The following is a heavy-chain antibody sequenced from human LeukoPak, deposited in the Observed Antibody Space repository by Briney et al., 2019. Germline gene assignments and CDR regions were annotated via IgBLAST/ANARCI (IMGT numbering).Heavy chain of an antibody. CDR1: GFTFSSYA. V-gene: IGHV3-23*01. Sequence: GGSLRLSCAASGFTFSSYAMSWVRQAPGKGLEWVSAISGSGGSTYYADSVKGRFTISRDNSKNTLYLQMNSLRAEDTAVYYCAKDLGDFWSGYPLAWDQGTLVTVSS. CDR3: AKDLGDFWSGYPLA. CDR2: ISGSGGST. D-gene: IGHD3-3*01. J-gene: IGHJ5*02.